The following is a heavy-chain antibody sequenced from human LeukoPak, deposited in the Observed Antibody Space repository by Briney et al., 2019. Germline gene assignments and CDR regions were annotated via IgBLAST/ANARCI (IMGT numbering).Heavy chain of an antibody. J-gene: IGHJ4*02. CDR1: GYSVSSGYY. Sequence: PSETLSLTCTVSGYSVSSGYYWGWIRQPPGKGLEWIGSIYHSGSTYYNPSLKSRVTISVDTSKNQFSLKLSSVTAADTAVYYCARNPWVSGWYRGLPHYFDYWGQGTLVTVSS. CDR3: ARNPWVSGWYRGLPHYFDY. CDR2: IYHSGST. V-gene: IGHV4-38-2*02. D-gene: IGHD6-19*01.